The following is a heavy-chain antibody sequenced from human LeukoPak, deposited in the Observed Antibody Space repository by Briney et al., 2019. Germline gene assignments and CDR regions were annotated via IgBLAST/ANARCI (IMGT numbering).Heavy chain of an antibody. V-gene: IGHV3-21*01. D-gene: IGHD2/OR15-2a*01. Sequence: PGGSLRLSCATSGFTFDTYNLNWVRQAPGKGLEWVATIRSYSSYIHYADSVKGRFTISRDDAKKSLYLQMNSLRAEDTAVYYCARFSEVYYYVDVWGTGTTVTVSS. CDR2: IRSYSSYI. J-gene: IGHJ6*03. CDR1: GFTFDTYN. CDR3: ARFSEVYYYVDV.